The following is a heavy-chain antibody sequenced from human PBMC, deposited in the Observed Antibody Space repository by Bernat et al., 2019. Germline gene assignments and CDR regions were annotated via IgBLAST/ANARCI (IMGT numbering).Heavy chain of an antibody. CDR1: GFTFSSYS. CDR3: ARERFHDYIWGSYRGIDY. J-gene: IGHJ4*02. CDR2: ISSSSSYI. V-gene: IGHV3-21*01. Sequence: EVQLVESGGGLVKPGGSLRLSCAASGFTFSSYSMNWVRQAPGKGLEWVSSISSSSSYIYYADSVKGRFTISRDNAKISLYLQMNSLRAEDTAVYYCARERFHDYIWGSYRGIDYWGQGTLVTVSS. D-gene: IGHD3-16*02.